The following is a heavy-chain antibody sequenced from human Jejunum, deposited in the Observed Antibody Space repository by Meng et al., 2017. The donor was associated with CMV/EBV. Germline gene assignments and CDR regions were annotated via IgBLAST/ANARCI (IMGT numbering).Heavy chain of an antibody. J-gene: IGHJ5*02. CDR2: ISFRGTT. D-gene: IGHD3-16*02. V-gene: IGHV4-39*07. CDR3: TRDGTPVRDTMYRWWFDH. CDR1: GVSGSNSNYY. Sequence: GSGPGWVTSSETLSLTCAGSGVSGSNSNYYWAWVRRHPGKGLEWIGTISFRGTTHYNPSRQSRLPLSVDPSNNYLSLKVTSMTAADTAVYYCTRDGTPVRDTMYRWWFDHWGQGSLVTVSS.